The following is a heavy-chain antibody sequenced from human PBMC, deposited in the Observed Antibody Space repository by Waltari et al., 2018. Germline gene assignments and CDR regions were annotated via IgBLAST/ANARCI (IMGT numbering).Heavy chain of an antibody. V-gene: IGHV2-70*01. J-gene: IGHJ4*02. CDR3: ARKTPNGFDY. D-gene: IGHD2-15*01. Sequence: QVTLRESGPALVKPTQTLTLTCTFSGFSLSTYGMCVTWIRQPPGKALEWLALIDWDDDKYYSTSLKTRLTISKDTSKTQVVLTMTNMDPVDTDTYYCARKTPNGFDYWGQGMLVTVSS. CDR2: IDWDDDK. CDR1: GFSLSTYGMC.